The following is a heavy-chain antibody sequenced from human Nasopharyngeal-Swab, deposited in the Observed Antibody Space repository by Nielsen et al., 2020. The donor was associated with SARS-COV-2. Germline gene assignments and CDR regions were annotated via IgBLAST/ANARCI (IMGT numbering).Heavy chain of an antibody. V-gene: IGHV3-11*01. CDR2: ISSSGSSI. Sequence: LKISCAASGFTFSDRYMIWIRQAPGKGLEWISYISSSGSSINYADSVKGRFTISRDNARNSLYLQMNSLRAEDTAVYYCARRAGYCSGGSDCYYFDPWGQGTLVTVSS. D-gene: IGHD2-15*01. CDR3: ARRAGYCSGGSDCYYFDP. J-gene: IGHJ4*02. CDR1: GFTFSDRY.